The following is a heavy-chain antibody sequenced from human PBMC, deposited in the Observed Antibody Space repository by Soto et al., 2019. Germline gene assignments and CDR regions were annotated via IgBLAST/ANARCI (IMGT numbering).Heavy chain of an antibody. CDR1: GFTFSSYG. CDR2: ISYDGSNK. CDR3: ARGSWIQLWLRGMDV. Sequence: GGSLRLSCAASGFTFSSYGMHWVRQAPGKGLEWVAVISYDGSNKYYADSVKGRFTISRDNSKNTLYLQMNSLRAEDTAVYYCARGSWIQLWLRGMDVWGQGTTVTVSS. D-gene: IGHD5-18*01. J-gene: IGHJ6*02. V-gene: IGHV3-30*03.